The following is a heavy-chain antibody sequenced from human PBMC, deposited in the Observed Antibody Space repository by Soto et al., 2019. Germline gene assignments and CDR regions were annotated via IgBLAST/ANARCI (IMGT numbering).Heavy chain of an antibody. CDR2: INHSGST. CDR3: ARGLPLSGNFWNGYYFFDY. D-gene: IGHD3-3*01. CDR1: GGSFIGHY. V-gene: IGHV4-34*01. J-gene: IGHJ4*01. Sequence: SETLSLTCAVYGGSFIGHYWSWIRQPPGKGLEWIGDINHSGSTNYNPSLKRRLTISVDTSRNQFSLRLNSVTAADTAVYYCARGLPLSGNFWNGYYFFDYWGHGTLVTVSS.